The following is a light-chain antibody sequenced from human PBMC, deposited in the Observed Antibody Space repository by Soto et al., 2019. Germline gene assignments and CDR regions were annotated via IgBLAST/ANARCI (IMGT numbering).Light chain of an antibody. CDR2: DAS. CDR3: PQYDNLPLT. J-gene: IGKJ4*01. Sequence: IQMTQSPSSLSASVGDRVTFTCHASQDISNYLNWYQQKQGKAPKXLIYDASNLETGVPSRFSGSGYGTDFNFTISSLQTEDIATYYCPQYDNLPLTFGGGTKLDIK. CDR1: QDISNY. V-gene: IGKV1-33*01.